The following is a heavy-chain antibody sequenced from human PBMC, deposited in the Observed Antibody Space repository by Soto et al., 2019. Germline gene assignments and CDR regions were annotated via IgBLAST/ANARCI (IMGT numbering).Heavy chain of an antibody. CDR2: ISADGRKT. D-gene: IGHD3-10*01. CDR1: GFSFSTHG. J-gene: IGHJ6*02. Sequence: PGGSLRLSCAASGFSFSTHGLHWVRHAPGKGLEWVAVISADGRKTFYADSVKGRFTISRDSPHNALFLDLSSLRGDDTAVYFCAKDRGSWDYYYGMDAWGQGTTVTVSS. CDR3: AKDRGSWDYYYGMDA. V-gene: IGHV3-30*19.